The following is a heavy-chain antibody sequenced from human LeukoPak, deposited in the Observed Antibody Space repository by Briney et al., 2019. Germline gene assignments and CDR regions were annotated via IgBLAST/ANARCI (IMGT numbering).Heavy chain of an antibody. D-gene: IGHD3-22*01. Sequence: GGSLRLSCAASGFTFSSYAMSWVRQAPGKGLEWVGRIKSKTDGGTTDYAAPVKGRFTISRDDSKNTLYLQMNSLKTEDTAVYYCTTDLPYDSSGFIWGQGTLVTVSS. CDR3: TTDLPYDSSGFI. J-gene: IGHJ4*02. CDR2: IKSKTDGGTT. V-gene: IGHV3-15*01. CDR1: GFTFSSYA.